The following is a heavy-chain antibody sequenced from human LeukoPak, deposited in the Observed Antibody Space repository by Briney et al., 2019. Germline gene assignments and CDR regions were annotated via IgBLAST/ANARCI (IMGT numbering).Heavy chain of an antibody. CDR1: GGTFSSYA. CDR3: ARRANCGGDCYSDWFDP. D-gene: IGHD2-21*02. CDR2: IIPIFGTA. Sequence: SSVKVSCKASGGTFSSYAISWVRQAPGQGLEWMGGIIPIFGTANYAQKFQGGVTITTDESTSTAYMELSSLRSEDTAVYYCARRANCGGDCYSDWFDPWGQGTLVTVSS. V-gene: IGHV1-69*05. J-gene: IGHJ5*02.